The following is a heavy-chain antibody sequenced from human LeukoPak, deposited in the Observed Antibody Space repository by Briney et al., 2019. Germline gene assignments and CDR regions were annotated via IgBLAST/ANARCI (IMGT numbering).Heavy chain of an antibody. Sequence: GGSLRLSCAASGFTFSGYWISWVRQAPGKGLEWVANTKQDGSEKNYVDSVKGRFTISRDNAKNSLFLQMSSLRVEDTAVYCCAREGYHDSGGEYSEYWGQGTRVTVSS. D-gene: IGHD3-10*01. V-gene: IGHV3-7*01. CDR2: TKQDGSEK. CDR1: GFTFSGYW. CDR3: AREGYHDSGGEYSEY. J-gene: IGHJ4*02.